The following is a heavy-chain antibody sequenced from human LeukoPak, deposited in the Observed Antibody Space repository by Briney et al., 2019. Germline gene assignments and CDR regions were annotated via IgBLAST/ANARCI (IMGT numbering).Heavy chain of an antibody. CDR1: GGSISSYY. V-gene: IGHV4-59*01. CDR2: IYYSGST. CDR3: ARGRQALRYFDWLNQGASYFDY. Sequence: PSETLSLTCTVSGGSISSYYWSWIRQPPGKGLEWIGYIYYSGSTNYNPSLKSRVTISVDTSKNQFSLKLSSVTAADTAVYYCARGRQALRYFDWLNQGASYFDYWGQGTLVTVSS. J-gene: IGHJ4*02. D-gene: IGHD3-9*01.